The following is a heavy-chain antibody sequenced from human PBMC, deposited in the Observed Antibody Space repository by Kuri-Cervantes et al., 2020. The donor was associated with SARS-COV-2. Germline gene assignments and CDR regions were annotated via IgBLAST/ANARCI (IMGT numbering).Heavy chain of an antibody. J-gene: IGHJ4*02. V-gene: IGHV4-59*12. CDR1: GGSISSYY. D-gene: IGHD3-3*01. CDR2: IYYSGST. CDR3: ARDWAPGIWSGYEDY. Sequence: GSLRLSCTVSGGSISSYYWSWIRQPPGKGLEWIGYIYYSGSTNYNPSLKSRVTISVDKSKNQFSLKLSSVTAADTAVYYCARDWAPGIWSGYEDYWGQGTLVTVSS.